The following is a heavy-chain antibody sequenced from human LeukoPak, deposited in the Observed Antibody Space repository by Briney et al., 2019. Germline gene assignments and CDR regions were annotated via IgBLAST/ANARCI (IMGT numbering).Heavy chain of an antibody. J-gene: IGHJ2*01. Sequence: SETLSLTCTVSGGSISSYYWSWIRQPPGKGLEWIGYIYYSGSTNYNPSLKSRVTISVDTSKNQFSLKLSSVTAADTAVYYCASCYYYGSGKPRGAWYFDLWGRGTLVTVSS. CDR3: ASCYYYGSGKPRGAWYFDL. D-gene: IGHD3-10*01. CDR1: GGSISSYY. V-gene: IGHV4-59*01. CDR2: IYYSGST.